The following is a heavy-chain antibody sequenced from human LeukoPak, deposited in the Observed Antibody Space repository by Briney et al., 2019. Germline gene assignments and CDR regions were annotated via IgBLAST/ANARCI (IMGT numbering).Heavy chain of an antibody. Sequence: GGSLRLSCAASGFTFSSYEMNWVRQAPGKGPDWVSYISSSGSTIYYADSVKGRFTISRDNAKNSLYLQMNSLRSEDTAVYYCKAPLRSYYYYYMDVWGKGTTVTVSS. CDR1: GFTFSSYE. J-gene: IGHJ6*03. CDR3: KAPLRSYYYYYMDV. D-gene: IGHD1-14*01. V-gene: IGHV3-48*03. CDR2: ISSSGSTI.